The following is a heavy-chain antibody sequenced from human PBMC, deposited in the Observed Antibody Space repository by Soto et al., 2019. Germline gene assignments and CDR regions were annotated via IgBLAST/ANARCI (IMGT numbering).Heavy chain of an antibody. CDR2: IYYSGST. V-gene: IGHV4-39*01. CDR1: GGSISSSSYY. CDR3: AREGGGSTWYLSGDRYYFYGMDV. J-gene: IGHJ6*02. Sequence: PSETLSLTCTVSGGSISSSSYYWGWIRQPPGKGLEWIGSIYYSGSTYYNPSLKSRVTISVDTSKNQFSLQLNSVTPEDTAVYYCAREGGGSTWYLSGDRYYFYGMDVWGQGTTVTVSS. D-gene: IGHD6-13*01.